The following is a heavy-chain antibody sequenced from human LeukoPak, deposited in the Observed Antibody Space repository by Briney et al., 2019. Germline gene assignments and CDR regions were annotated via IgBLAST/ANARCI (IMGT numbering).Heavy chain of an antibody. D-gene: IGHD6-13*01. V-gene: IGHV3-48*01. Sequence: GGSLRLSCAASGFTFSSYSMNWVRQAPGKGLEWVSYISSSSSTIYYADSVKGRFTISRDNAKNSLYLQMNSLRAEDTAVYYCASTIEQQLGLFDYWGQGTLVTVSS. CDR3: ASTIEQQLGLFDY. CDR1: GFTFSSYS. J-gene: IGHJ4*02. CDR2: ISSSSSTI.